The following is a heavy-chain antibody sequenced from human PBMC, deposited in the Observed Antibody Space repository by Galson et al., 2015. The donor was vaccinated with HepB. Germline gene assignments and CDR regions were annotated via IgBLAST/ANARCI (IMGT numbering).Heavy chain of an antibody. J-gene: IGHJ4*02. D-gene: IGHD7-27*01. Sequence: SVKVSCKASGGTFSSYAISWVRQAPGQGLEWMGRIIPILGIANYAQKFQGRVTITADKSTSTAYMELSSLRSEDTAVYYCARDPGDNADYFDYWGQGTLVTVSS. CDR3: ARDPGDNADYFDY. CDR1: GGTFSSYA. V-gene: IGHV1-69*04. CDR2: IIPILGIA.